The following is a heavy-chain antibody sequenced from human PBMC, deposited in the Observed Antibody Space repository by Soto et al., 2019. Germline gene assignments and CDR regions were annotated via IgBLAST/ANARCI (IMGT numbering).Heavy chain of an antibody. J-gene: IGHJ6*02. Sequence: GGSLRLSCVASGFRLIDYMSWIRQAPGRGLEWISYISNSGDATYYSDSVRGRFTTSRDNAKNSLYPQMNSLRAEDTAVYYCARDYRNKGMDVWGQGTTVTVSS. CDR3: ARDYRNKGMDV. CDR2: ISNSGDAT. V-gene: IGHV3-11*01. D-gene: IGHD4-4*01. CDR1: GFRLIDY.